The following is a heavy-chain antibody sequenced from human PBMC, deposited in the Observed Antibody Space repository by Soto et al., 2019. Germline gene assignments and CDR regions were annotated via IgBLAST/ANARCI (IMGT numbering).Heavy chain of an antibody. D-gene: IGHD6-13*01. Sequence: SETLSLTCTVSGGSISSGDYYWSWIRQPPGKGLEWIGYIYYSGSTYYNPSLKSRVNISVDTSKNQFSLKLSSVTAADTAVYYCARGRDYSSSWLYDYWGQGTLVTVSS. V-gene: IGHV4-30-4*01. CDR2: IYYSGST. CDR3: ARGRDYSSSWLYDY. J-gene: IGHJ4*02. CDR1: GGSISSGDYY.